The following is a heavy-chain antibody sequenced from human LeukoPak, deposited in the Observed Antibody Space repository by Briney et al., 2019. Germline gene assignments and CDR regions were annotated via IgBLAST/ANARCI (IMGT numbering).Heavy chain of an antibody. CDR2: INPHGGST. V-gene: IGHV1-46*01. D-gene: IGHD6-19*01. CDR3: AREEGQWLANY. CDR1: GYTITNYY. Sequence: ASVTVSCKASGYTITNYYMHWVRQAPGQGLEWMGIINPHGGSTTYAQKFQGRVTMTRDTSTSTVYMELSSLRSEDTAVYYCAREEGQWLANYWGQGTLVTVSS. J-gene: IGHJ4*02.